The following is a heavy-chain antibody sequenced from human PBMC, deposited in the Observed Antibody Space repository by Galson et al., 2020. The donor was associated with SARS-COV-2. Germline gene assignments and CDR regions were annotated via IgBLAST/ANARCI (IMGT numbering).Heavy chain of an antibody. V-gene: IGHV4-59*01. J-gene: IGHJ4*02. CDR2: IYYSGST. CDR1: DYSISRAYY. CDR3: ARGLGMVTRGLDY. D-gene: IGHD5-18*01. Sequence: ASETLSLTCAVSDYSISRAYYWSWIRQPPGKGLEWIGYIYYSGSTNYNPSLKSRVTISVDTSKNQFSLKLSSVTAADTAVYYCARGLGMVTRGLDYWGQGTLVTVSS.